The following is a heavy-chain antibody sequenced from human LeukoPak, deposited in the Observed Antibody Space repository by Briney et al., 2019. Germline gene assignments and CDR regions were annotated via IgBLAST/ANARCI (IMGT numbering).Heavy chain of an antibody. V-gene: IGHV4-59*08. Sequence: PSETLSLTCTVSGGSISSYYWSWIRQPPGKGLEWIGYIYYSGSTNYNPSLKSRVTISVDTSKNQFSLKLSSVTAADTAVYYCARYIVVVAYFDYWGQGTLVTVSS. D-gene: IGHD2-2*01. CDR1: GGSISSYY. CDR3: ARYIVVVAYFDY. J-gene: IGHJ4*02. CDR2: IYYSGST.